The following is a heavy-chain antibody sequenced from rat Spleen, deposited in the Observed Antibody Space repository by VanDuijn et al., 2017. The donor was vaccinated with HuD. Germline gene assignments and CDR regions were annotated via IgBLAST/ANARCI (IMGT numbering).Heavy chain of an antibody. CDR1: GLSLTSNG. Sequence: QVQLKESGPGLVQPSQTLSLTCTVSGLSLTSNGVSWVRQPPGKGLEWIAALSSGGSPYYNSALKSRLSISRDTSKSQVYLKMNSLQTEDTATYYCVREANSPGITFDYWGQGVRVTVSS. CDR3: VREANSPGITFDY. J-gene: IGHJ2*01. CDR2: LSSGGSP. V-gene: IGHV2S12*01. D-gene: IGHD1-4*01.